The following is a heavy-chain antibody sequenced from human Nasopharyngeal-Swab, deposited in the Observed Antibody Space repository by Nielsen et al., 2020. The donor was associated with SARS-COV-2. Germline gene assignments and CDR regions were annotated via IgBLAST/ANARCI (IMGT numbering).Heavy chain of an antibody. J-gene: IGHJ6*03. D-gene: IGHD2-15*01. CDR2: IYYSGST. CDR3: ARLLIAANGHYMDV. Sequence: WIRGRPGKGLEWIGYIYYSGSTYSNPSLKSRVTISVDTSKNQFSLKLSSVTAADTAVYYCARLLIAANGHYMDVWGKGTTVTVSS. V-gene: IGHV4-31*02.